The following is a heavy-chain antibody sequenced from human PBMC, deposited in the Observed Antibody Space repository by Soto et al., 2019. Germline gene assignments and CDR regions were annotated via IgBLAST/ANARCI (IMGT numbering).Heavy chain of an antibody. Sequence: EVQLVESGGGLVQPGGSLILSCAVSGFTLSSYWMSWVRQAPGKGLEWVATIKQDGSEKYYVDSVKGRFTISRDDAENSLYLQMNSLSAEDTAVYFCARDVGYDYVNWGQGTLVTVSS. D-gene: IGHD5-12*01. V-gene: IGHV3-7*01. CDR1: GFTLSSYW. CDR2: IKQDGSEK. J-gene: IGHJ4*02. CDR3: ARDVGYDYVN.